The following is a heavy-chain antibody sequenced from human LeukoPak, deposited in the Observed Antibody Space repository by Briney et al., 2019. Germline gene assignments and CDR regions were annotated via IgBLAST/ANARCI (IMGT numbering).Heavy chain of an antibody. CDR3: ARADGYSSGWYADY. CDR1: GFTLSSYS. Sequence: GGSLRLSCAASGFTLSSYSMNWVRQAPGKGLEWVSSISSSSSYIYYADSVKGRFNISRDNAKNSLYLQMNSLRAEDTAVYYCARADGYSSGWYADYWGQGTLVTVSS. CDR2: ISSSSSYI. J-gene: IGHJ4*02. V-gene: IGHV3-21*01. D-gene: IGHD6-19*01.